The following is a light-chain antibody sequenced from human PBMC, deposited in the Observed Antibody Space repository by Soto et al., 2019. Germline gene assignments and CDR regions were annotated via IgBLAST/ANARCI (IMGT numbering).Light chain of an antibody. V-gene: IGKV3-11*01. Sequence: EIVLTQSPATLSLSPGERATLSCRASQSVSSYLAWYQQKPGQAPRLLIYDASNRATGIPARCSGSESGTDFSLTISSLVPEDFAVYYCQQRSNWPRTFGPGTKVDIK. CDR2: DAS. CDR3: QQRSNWPRT. CDR1: QSVSSY. J-gene: IGKJ3*01.